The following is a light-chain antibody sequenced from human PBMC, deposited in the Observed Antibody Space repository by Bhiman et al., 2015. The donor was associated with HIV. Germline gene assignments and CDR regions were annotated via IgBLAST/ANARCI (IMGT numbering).Light chain of an antibody. J-gene: IGLJ1*01. V-gene: IGLV6-57*01. CDR2: EDN. CDR1: SGSVASNY. CDR3: SSYTSSNTYV. Sequence: NFMLTQPHSVSESPGKTVTISCTRSSGSVASNYVQWYQQRPGSSPTTVIYEDNQRPSGVPDRFSGSIDSSSNSASLTISGLQTEDEADYYCSSYTSSNTYVFGTGTKVTVL.